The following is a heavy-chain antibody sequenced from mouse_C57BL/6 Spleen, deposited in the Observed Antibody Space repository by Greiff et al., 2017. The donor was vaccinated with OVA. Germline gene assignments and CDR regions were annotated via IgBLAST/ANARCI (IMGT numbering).Heavy chain of an antibody. CDR2: INPGSGGT. J-gene: IGHJ3*01. CDR1: GYAFTNYL. V-gene: IGHV1-54*01. CDR3: ARWGNYYGEDAD. D-gene: IGHD1-1*01. Sequence: QVQLQQSGAELVRPGTSVKVSCKASGYAFTNYLIEWVKQRPGQGLEWIGVINPGSGGTNYNEKFKGKATLTADKSSSTAYMQLSSLTSEDSAVYFCARWGNYYGEDADWGQGTLVTVSA.